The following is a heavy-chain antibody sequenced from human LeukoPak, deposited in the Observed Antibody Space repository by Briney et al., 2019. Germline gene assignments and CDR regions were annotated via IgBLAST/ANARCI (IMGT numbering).Heavy chain of an antibody. J-gene: IGHJ4*02. Sequence: GGSLRLSCAASGLTFSSYAMHWVRQAPGKGLEWVALISHDGNNKYYADTVKGRFTISRDNSKNTLYLQMNSLRVDDTAVYYCAKMAKLLWFGELDYWGQGTLVTVSS. D-gene: IGHD3-10*01. CDR3: AKMAKLLWFGELDY. V-gene: IGHV3-30-3*02. CDR1: GLTFSSYA. CDR2: ISHDGNNK.